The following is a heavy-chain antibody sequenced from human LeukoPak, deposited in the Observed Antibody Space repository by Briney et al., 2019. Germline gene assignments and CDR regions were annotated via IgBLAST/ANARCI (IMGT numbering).Heavy chain of an antibody. D-gene: IGHD6-19*01. CDR1: GFTFSTYS. J-gene: IGHJ3*02. CDR2: ISSSSRYI. CDR3: AIIAVAETFDI. Sequence: GGSLRLSCSASGFTFSTYSMNWVRQAPGKGLEWVSSISSSSRYIYYADSVKGRFTISRDNAKNSLYLQMNSLRAEDTAVYYCAIIAVAETFDIWGQGTMVTVSS. V-gene: IGHV3-21*01.